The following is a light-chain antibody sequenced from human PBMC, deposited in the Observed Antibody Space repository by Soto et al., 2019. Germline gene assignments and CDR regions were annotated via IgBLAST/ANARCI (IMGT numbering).Light chain of an antibody. J-gene: IGKJ2*01. CDR1: QSISSW. CDR3: QQYNSYWGYT. CDR2: DAS. V-gene: IGKV1-5*01. Sequence: DIQMTQSPSTLSASVGDRVTITCRASQSISSWLAWYQQKPGKAPKLLIYDASSLESGVPSRFSGSGSGTEFTLTISSLQPDDFATYYCQQYNSYWGYTFGQGTKLEIK.